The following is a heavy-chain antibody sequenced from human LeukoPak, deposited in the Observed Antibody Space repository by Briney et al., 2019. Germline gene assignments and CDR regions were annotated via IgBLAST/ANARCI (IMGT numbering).Heavy chain of an antibody. CDR3: ARRLDGYSYGYADY. CDR1: GFTFSSYS. D-gene: IGHD5-18*01. V-gene: IGHV3-21*01. J-gene: IGHJ4*02. Sequence: GGSLRLSCAASGFTFSSYSMNWVRQAPGKGLEWVSSISSSSSYIYYADSVKGRFTISRDNAKNSLYLQMNSLRAEDTAVYYCARRLDGYSYGYADYWGQGTPVTVSS. CDR2: ISSSSSYI.